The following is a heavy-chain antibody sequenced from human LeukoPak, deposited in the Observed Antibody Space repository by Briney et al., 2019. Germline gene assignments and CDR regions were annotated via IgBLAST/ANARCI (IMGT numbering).Heavy chain of an antibody. D-gene: IGHD3-22*01. CDR2: IYYSGST. J-gene: IGHJ4*02. CDR3: AREAAPGYYDSSGYYPSDY. V-gene: IGHV4-61*01. CDR1: GGSVSSGSYY. Sequence: SETLSLTCTVSGGSVSSGSYYWSWIRQPPGKGLEWIGYIYYSGSTNYNPSLKSRVTISVDTSKNQFSLKLSSVTAADTAVYYCAREAAPGYYDSSGYYPSDYWGQRTLVTVSS.